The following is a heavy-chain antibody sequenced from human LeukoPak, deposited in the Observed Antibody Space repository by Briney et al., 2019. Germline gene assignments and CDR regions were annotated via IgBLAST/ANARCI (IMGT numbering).Heavy chain of an antibody. CDR1: GYTFTSHA. CDR3: ARTGFNTGWSDY. V-gene: IGHV1-18*01. D-gene: IGHD6-19*01. Sequence: GASVKVSCKASGYTFTSHAFTWVRQAPGQGLEWLGWISAYNGNTNYAQNLQGRATMTTDTSTDTAYMELRNLTSDDTAVYYCARTGFNTGWSDYWGQGTLVTVSS. CDR2: ISAYNGNT. J-gene: IGHJ4*02.